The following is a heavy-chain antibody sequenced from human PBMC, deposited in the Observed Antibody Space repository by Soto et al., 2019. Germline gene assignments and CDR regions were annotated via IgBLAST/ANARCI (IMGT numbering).Heavy chain of an antibody. CDR2: ISSSSSTI. D-gene: IGHD3-10*01. Sequence: PGGSLRLSCAASGFTFSSYSMNWVRQAPGKGLEWVSYISSSSSTIYYADSVKGRFTISRDNAKNSLYLQMNSLRAEDTAVYYCARENVLLWFGELSLDAFDIWGQGTMVTVSS. J-gene: IGHJ3*02. V-gene: IGHV3-48*01. CDR1: GFTFSSYS. CDR3: ARENVLLWFGELSLDAFDI.